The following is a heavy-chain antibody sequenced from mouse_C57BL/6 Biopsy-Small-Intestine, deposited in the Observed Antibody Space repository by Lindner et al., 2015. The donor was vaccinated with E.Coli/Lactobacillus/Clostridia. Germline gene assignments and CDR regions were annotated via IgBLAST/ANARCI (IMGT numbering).Heavy chain of an antibody. CDR2: VNPNSGGT. J-gene: IGHJ3*01. Sequence: VQLESGPELVKPGASVKIPCKASGYTFTDYNMDWVKQSHVKSLEWIGDVNPNSGGTIYNQKFKGKATLTVDKSSSTAYMELRSLTSEDTAVYYCARRQLNWFDYWGQGTLVTVSA. CDR1: GYTFTDYN. V-gene: IGHV1-18*01. CDR3: ARRQLNWFDY. D-gene: IGHD3-2*02.